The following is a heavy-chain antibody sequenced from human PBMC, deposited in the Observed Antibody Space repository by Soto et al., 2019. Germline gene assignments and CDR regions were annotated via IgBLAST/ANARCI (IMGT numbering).Heavy chain of an antibody. V-gene: IGHV3-11*01. D-gene: IGHD5-12*01. CDR2: ISDSGSFR. CDR1: GFTFSDYY. Sequence: GGSLRLSCAASGFTFSDYYMAWIRQAPGKGLEWLSYISDSGSFRFHADSVKGRFTISRDNAKNSLYLQMNSLRAEDTAVYYCAKNKAHRYDIELGAGYHAKVVWGPGTQVT. J-gene: IGHJ6*01. CDR3: AKNKAHRYDIELGAGYHAKVV.